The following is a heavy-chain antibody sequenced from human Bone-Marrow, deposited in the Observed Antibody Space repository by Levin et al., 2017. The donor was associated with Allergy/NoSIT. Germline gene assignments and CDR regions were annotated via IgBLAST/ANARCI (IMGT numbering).Heavy chain of an antibody. J-gene: IGHJ4*02. CDR3: AREVYDLLTGPDH. D-gene: IGHD3-9*01. CDR1: GFSFTGSA. V-gene: IGHV3-73*01. CDR2: IRGRVNSFAT. Sequence: GESLKISCSASGFSFTGSAMRWVRQAPGKGLEWIGHIRGRVNSFATEYAASVKGRFIISRDDSKSTANLQMNSLKTEDTAMYYCAREVYDLLTGPDHWGQGTLVTVSS.